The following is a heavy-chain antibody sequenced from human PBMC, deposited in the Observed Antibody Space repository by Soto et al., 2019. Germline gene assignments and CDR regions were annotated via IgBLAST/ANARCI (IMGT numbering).Heavy chain of an antibody. CDR1: GGSISSGGYS. CDR2: LYHSWST. V-gene: IGHV4-30-2*01. J-gene: IGHJ5*02. Sequence: QLQLQESGSGLVKPSQTLSLTCAVAGGSISSGGYSWSWIRQPPVKGLEWIGYLYHSWSTCYNPSLKTRVTISVDRSKNQFSLKLSSVTAGDTAVYFCARVPSPWGQGTLVTVSS. CDR3: ARVPSP.